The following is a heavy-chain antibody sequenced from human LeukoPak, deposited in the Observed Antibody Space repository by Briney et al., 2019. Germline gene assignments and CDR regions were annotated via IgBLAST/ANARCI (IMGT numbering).Heavy chain of an antibody. J-gene: IGHJ6*03. CDR3: ARVLVPADPAPYMDV. V-gene: IGHV3-11*01. CDR1: GFTFSDYY. Sequence: AGGSLRLSCAASGFTFSDYYMSWIRQAPGKGLGWVSYISSSGSTIYYADSVNGRFTISRDNAKNSLYLQMNSLRAEDTAVYYCARVLVPADPAPYMDVWGKGTTVTVSS. CDR2: ISSSGSTI. D-gene: IGHD2-2*01.